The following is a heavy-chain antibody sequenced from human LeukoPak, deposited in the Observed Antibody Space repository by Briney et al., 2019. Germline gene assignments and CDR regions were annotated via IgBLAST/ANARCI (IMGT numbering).Heavy chain of an antibody. CDR3: VRFGWVPPAHFDY. CDR2: INTDGTTT. Sequence: GGPLRLFCGACGFILRNYWMHGVRQARGKVLVWVTHINTDGTTTNYADSVKGRFTIPRHTAKNTLYLQMNSLRAGDTAVYYCVRFGWVPPAHFDYWGEGALVTVSS. V-gene: IGHV3-74*01. D-gene: IGHD3-10*01. CDR1: GFILRNYW. J-gene: IGHJ4*02.